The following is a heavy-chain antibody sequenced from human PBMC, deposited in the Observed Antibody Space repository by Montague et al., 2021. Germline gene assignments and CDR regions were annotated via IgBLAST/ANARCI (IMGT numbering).Heavy chain of an antibody. V-gene: IGHV6-1*01. Sequence: CAISGDSVSSNRATWNWIRQSPSRGLEWLGRTYYRSKWYNENAVSVKSRVTVIADTSKNQFSLHLTSVSPEDTALYFCARGGGGATATLSDSWGRGTLVTASS. CDR2: TYYRSKWYN. CDR1: GDSVSSNRAT. D-gene: IGHD2-15*01. CDR3: ARGGGGATATLSDS. J-gene: IGHJ5*02.